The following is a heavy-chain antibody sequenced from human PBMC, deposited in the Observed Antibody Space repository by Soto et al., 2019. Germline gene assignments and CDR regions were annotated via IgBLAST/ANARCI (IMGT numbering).Heavy chain of an antibody. CDR2: IIPIFGTA. V-gene: IGHV1-69*13. Sequence: ASVKVSCKASGGTFSSYAISWVRQAPGQGLEWMGGIIPIFGTANYAQKFQGRVTITADESTSTAYMELSSLRSEDTAVYYCARDPKAVAKGRYYYYYGMDVWGQGTTVTVSS. D-gene: IGHD6-19*01. CDR1: GGTFSSYA. J-gene: IGHJ6*02. CDR3: ARDPKAVAKGRYYYYYGMDV.